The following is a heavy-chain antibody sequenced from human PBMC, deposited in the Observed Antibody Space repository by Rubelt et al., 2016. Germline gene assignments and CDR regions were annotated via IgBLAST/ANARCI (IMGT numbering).Heavy chain of an antibody. CDR3: ARLTYYDILTGFGAFDI. J-gene: IGHJ3*02. CDR2: IYYSGST. D-gene: IGHD3-9*01. Sequence: QVQLQESGPGLVKPSQTLSLTCTVSGGSISSGGYYWSWIRQHPGKGLEWIGYIYYSGSTYYNPSLMSRVTISVDTSKNQFSLKLSSVTAADTAVYYCARLTYYDILTGFGAFDIWGQGTMVTVSS. V-gene: IGHV4-31*03. CDR1: GGSISSGGYY.